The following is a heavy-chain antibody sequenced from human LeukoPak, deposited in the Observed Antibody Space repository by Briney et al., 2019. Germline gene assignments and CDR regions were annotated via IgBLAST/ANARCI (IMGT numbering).Heavy chain of an antibody. V-gene: IGHV4-34*01. D-gene: IGHD2-15*01. CDR1: GGSFSGYY. CDR2: INHSGST. J-gene: IGHJ4*02. CDR3: ARTPGFVDY. Sequence: SETLSLTCAVYGGSFSGYYWSWIRQPPGXXXEWIGEINHSGSTNYNPSLKSRVTISVDTSKNQFSLKLSSVTAADTAVYYCARTPGFVDYWGQGTLVTVSS.